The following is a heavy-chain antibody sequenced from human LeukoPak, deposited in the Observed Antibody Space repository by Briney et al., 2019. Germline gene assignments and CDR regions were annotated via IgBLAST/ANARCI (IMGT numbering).Heavy chain of an antibody. Sequence: GGSLRLSCAASGFTFGNYAMNWVRQAPGKGLEWVSAIGGSGHSTYYADSVKGRFTISRDNSKNTLYLQMNSLRAEDTAVYYCAKGAASGTYYYFDYWGQGTLVTVSS. CDR1: GFTFGNYA. CDR3: AKGAASGTYYYFDY. CDR2: IGGSGHST. J-gene: IGHJ4*02. V-gene: IGHV3-23*01. D-gene: IGHD1-26*01.